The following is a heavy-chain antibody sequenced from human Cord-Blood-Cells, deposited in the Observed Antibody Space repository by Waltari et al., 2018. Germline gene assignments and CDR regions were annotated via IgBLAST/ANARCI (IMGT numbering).Heavy chain of an antibody. J-gene: IGHJ4*02. D-gene: IGHD7-27*01. V-gene: IGHV1-2*02. CDR3: ARGPLGIPLDY. Sequence: QVQLVQSGAEVKKPGASVKVSFKASGYTFTGYSMHWVRQAPGQGLEWLGWINPNNGGTNYAQKFQGRVTMTRDPSISPAYMELSRLSSGDTAVYYCARGPLGIPLDYWGQGTLVTVSS. CDR2: INPNNGGT. CDR1: GYTFTGYS.